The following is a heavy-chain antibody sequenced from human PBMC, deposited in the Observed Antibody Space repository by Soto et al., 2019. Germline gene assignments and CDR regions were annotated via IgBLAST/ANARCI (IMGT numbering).Heavy chain of an antibody. CDR1: GYSISSGDYY. D-gene: IGHD3-10*01. Sequence: PSETLSLTCIFSGYSISSGDYYWSWIRQPPGKGLEWIGYIYYSSTTYYNPSLKSRVTISVDKSKNHFSLELTSVTAADTAVYYCARGSYGSGNYYEGNWFDPWGQGTLVTVSS. J-gene: IGHJ5*02. V-gene: IGHV4-30-4*01. CDR2: IYYSSTT. CDR3: ARGSYGSGNYYEGNWFDP.